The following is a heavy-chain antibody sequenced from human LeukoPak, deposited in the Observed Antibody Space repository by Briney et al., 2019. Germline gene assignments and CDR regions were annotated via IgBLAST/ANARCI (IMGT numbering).Heavy chain of an antibody. CDR2: IYTSGST. CDR1: GGSISSGSYY. D-gene: IGHD6-6*01. V-gene: IGHV4-61*02. Sequence: PSQTLSLTCTVSGGSISSGSYYWSWIRQPAGKGLEWIGRIYTSGSTNYNPSLKSRVTISVDTSKNQFSLKRSSVTAADTAVYYCARALRSMGYYYYYMDVWGKGTTVTVSS. CDR3: ARALRSMGYYYYYMDV. J-gene: IGHJ6*03.